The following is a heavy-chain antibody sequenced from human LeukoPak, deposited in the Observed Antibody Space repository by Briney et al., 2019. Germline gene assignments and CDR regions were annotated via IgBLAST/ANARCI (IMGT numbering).Heavy chain of an antibody. CDR3: ARHKDAAMVTTFDF. D-gene: IGHD5-18*01. V-gene: IGHV4-34*01. CDR2: IYYTGST. Sequence: PSETLSLTCDVYGGSFSGFYWNWIRQPPGKGLEWIGSIYYTGSTYYNPSLKSRVTISGDTSKNQFSLRLSSVTAADTAVYSCARHKDAAMVTTFDFWGQGTLVTVSS. CDR1: GGSFSGFY. J-gene: IGHJ4*02.